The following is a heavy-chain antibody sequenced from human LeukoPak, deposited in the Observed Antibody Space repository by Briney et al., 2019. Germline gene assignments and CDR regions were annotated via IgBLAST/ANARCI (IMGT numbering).Heavy chain of an antibody. CDR1: GYTFTGYY. D-gene: IGHD5-12*01. Sequence: GASVKVSCKASGYTFTGYYVHWVRQAPGQGLEWMGWINPNSGGTNYAQKFQGRVTMTRDTSISTAYMELSRLRSDDTAVYYCARSIVATTRFDYWGQGTLVTVSS. J-gene: IGHJ4*02. CDR2: INPNSGGT. V-gene: IGHV1-2*02. CDR3: ARSIVATTRFDY.